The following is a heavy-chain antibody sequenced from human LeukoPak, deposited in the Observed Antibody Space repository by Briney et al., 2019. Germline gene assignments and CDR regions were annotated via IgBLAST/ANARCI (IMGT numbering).Heavy chain of an antibody. CDR3: ARRYCITTSCLFDY. CDR1: GFTFSSYE. V-gene: IGHV3-48*03. D-gene: IGHD2-2*01. Sequence: GGSLRLSCAASGFTFSSYEMDWVRQAPGKGLEWVSYIGRSGSTKLFTISRDNAKNSLYLQMNSLRDEDTAVYYCARRYCITTSCLFDYWGQGTLVTVSS. J-gene: IGHJ4*02. CDR2: IGRSGSTK.